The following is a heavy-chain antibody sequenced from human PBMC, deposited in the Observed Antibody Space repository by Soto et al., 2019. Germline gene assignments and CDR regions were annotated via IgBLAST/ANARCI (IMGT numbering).Heavy chain of an antibody. CDR1: GFTFDDYA. CDR2: ISWNSGSI. D-gene: IGHD3-9*01. Sequence: GGSLRLSCAASGFTFDDYAMHWVRQAPGKGLEWVSGISWNSGSIGYADSAKGRFTISRDNAKNSLYLQMNSLRAEDTALYYCAKDMDYDILTGYSPFDYWGQGTLVTVSS. J-gene: IGHJ4*02. CDR3: AKDMDYDILTGYSPFDY. V-gene: IGHV3-9*01.